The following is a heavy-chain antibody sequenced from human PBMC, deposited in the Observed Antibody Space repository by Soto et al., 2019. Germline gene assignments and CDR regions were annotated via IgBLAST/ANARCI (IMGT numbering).Heavy chain of an antibody. Sequence: GGSLRLSCAASGFTFSAYVMHWVRQAPGKGLEWVALISYDGSNKYYADSVKGRFTISRDNSKNTLYLQMNSLRAEDTAVYYCATKYGGDAYFDYWGQGTLVTVSS. CDR1: GFTFSAYV. V-gene: IGHV3-30-3*01. D-gene: IGHD4-17*01. CDR2: ISYDGSNK. CDR3: ATKYGGDAYFDY. J-gene: IGHJ4*02.